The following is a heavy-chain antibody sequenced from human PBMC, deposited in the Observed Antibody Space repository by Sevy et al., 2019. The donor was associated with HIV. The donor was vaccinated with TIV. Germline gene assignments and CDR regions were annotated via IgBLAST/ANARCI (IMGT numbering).Heavy chain of an antibody. Sequence: GGSLRLSCAASGFTFSSYGMHWVRQGPGKGLEWVALIWYDGSDKYYTDSVKGRFTISRDNSKNTLYLQMNSLRAEDTAVYYCARDIDGSGSSYYYHYGMDVWDQGTTVTVSS. D-gene: IGHD3-10*01. CDR1: GFTFSSYG. J-gene: IGHJ6*02. CDR2: IWYDGSDK. CDR3: ARDIDGSGSSYYYHYGMDV. V-gene: IGHV3-33*01.